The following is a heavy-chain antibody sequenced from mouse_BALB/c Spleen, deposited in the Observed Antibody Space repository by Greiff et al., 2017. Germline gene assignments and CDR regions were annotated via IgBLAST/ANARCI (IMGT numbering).Heavy chain of an antibody. J-gene: IGHJ3*01. Sequence: EVKLMESGGGLVKPGGSLKLSCAASGFTFSDYYMYWVRQTPEKRLEWVATISDGGSYTYYPDSVKGRFTISRDNAKNNLYLQMSSLKSEDTAMYYCARKGGFAYWGQGTLVTVSA. CDR3: ARKGGFAY. V-gene: IGHV5-4*02. CDR1: GFTFSDYY. CDR2: ISDGGSYT.